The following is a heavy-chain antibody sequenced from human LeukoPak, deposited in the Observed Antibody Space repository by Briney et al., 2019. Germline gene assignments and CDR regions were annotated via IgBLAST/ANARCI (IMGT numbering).Heavy chain of an antibody. Sequence: GGPLSLSCAASEFSFSSYSMNWARKAPGKGLEWVSYISGSGNAKHYTDSVEGRFTISRDNAKNALYLQMNSLRAEDTAVYFCARDYLYAFDYWGQGTLVTVSS. D-gene: IGHD2-2*01. CDR1: EFSFSSYS. V-gene: IGHV3-48*01. CDR3: ARDYLYAFDY. CDR2: ISGSGNAK. J-gene: IGHJ4*02.